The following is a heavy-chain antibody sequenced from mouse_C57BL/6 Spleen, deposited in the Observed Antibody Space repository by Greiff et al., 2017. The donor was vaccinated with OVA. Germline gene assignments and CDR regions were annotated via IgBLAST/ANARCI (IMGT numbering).Heavy chain of an antibody. J-gene: IGHJ3*01. CDR2: INPGSGGT. Sequence: QVQLQQSGAELVRPGTSVKVSCKASGYAFTNYLIEWVKQRPGQGLEWIGVINPGSGGTNYNEKFKGKATLTADKSSSTAYMQLSSLTSEDSAVYFCASAYYSNPAWFAYCGQGTLVTVSA. CDR3: ASAYYSNPAWFAY. V-gene: IGHV1-54*01. D-gene: IGHD2-5*01. CDR1: GYAFTNYL.